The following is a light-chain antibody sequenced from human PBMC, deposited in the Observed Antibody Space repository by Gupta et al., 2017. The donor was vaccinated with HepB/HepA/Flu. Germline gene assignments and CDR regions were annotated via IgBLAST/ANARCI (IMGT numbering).Light chain of an antibody. J-gene: IGKJ3*01. Sequence: DIVMTQSPDSLSVSLGERATVSCRSSQNLLYSSNNKNYLAWYQQKSGQPPKLLFYWASTRESGVPDRFNVSGSGTDFTFTISSLQAEDVAVYYCQQYFGTPFTFGPGTRVDIK. CDR2: WAS. V-gene: IGKV4-1*01. CDR3: QQYFGTPFT. CDR1: QNLLYSSNNKNY.